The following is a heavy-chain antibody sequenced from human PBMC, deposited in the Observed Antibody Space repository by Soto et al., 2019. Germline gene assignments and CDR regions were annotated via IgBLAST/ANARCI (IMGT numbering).Heavy chain of an antibody. J-gene: IGHJ4*02. D-gene: IGHD2-15*01. CDR1: GFTFSSYW. CDR3: ARDLGYCSGGSCYGEVFDY. Sequence: PGGSLRLSCAASGFTFSSYWMSWVRQAPGKGLEWVANIKQDGSEKYYVDSVKGRFTISRDNAKNSLYLQMNSLRAEDTAVYYCARDLGYCSGGSCYGEVFDYWGQGTLVTVAS. V-gene: IGHV3-7*01. CDR2: IKQDGSEK.